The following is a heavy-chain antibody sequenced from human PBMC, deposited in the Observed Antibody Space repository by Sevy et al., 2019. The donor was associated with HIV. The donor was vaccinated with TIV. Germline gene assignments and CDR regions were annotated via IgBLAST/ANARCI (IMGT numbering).Heavy chain of an antibody. J-gene: IGHJ6*02. CDR1: GFTFDDYA. CDR2: ISWDGGST. Sequence: GGSLRLSCAASGFTFDDYAMHWVRQAPGKGLEWVSLISWDGGSTYYADSVKGRFTISRDNSKNSLYLQMNSLRAEDTALYYCARGRLAGQDYYHGMDVWGQGTTVTVSS. V-gene: IGHV3-43D*03. D-gene: IGHD6-19*01. CDR3: ARGRLAGQDYYHGMDV.